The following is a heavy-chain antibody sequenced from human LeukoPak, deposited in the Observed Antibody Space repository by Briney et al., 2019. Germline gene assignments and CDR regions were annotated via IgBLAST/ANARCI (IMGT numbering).Heavy chain of an antibody. V-gene: IGHV1-2*02. D-gene: IGHD6-13*01. CDR2: INPNSGDT. CDR3: ARVGTSSWYFESDY. Sequence: ASVKVSCKASGYTFTGYYMHWVRQAPGQGLEWMGWINPNSGDTHYAQTFQGRVTMTRDTSISTVYMELSRLTSDDTAVYYCARVGTSSWYFESDYWGQGTLVTVSS. J-gene: IGHJ4*02. CDR1: GYTFTGYY.